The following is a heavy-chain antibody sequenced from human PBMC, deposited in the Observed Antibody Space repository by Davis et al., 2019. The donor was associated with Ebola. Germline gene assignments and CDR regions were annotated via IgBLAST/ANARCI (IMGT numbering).Heavy chain of an antibody. D-gene: IGHD1-1*01. Sequence: AASVKVSCKASGYTFTSYAMHWVRQPPGQRFEWMGWINAGNGNTKYSQKFQGRVTITRDTSASTAYMELSSLRSEDTAVYYCAREKNDVFYYYYGMDVWGQGTTVTVSS. V-gene: IGHV1-3*01. CDR3: AREKNDVFYYYYGMDV. CDR2: INAGNGNT. J-gene: IGHJ6*02. CDR1: GYTFTSYA.